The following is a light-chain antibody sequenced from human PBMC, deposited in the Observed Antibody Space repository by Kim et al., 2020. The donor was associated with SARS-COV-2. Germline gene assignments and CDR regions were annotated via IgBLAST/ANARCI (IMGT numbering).Light chain of an antibody. CDR2: DVS. Sequence: QSALTQPRSVSGSPGQSVTISCTGTSSDVGGYNYVSWYQQHPGKAPKLMIYDVSKRPSGVPDRFSGSKSGNTASLTISGLQAEDEADYCCCSYAGRSTYVFGTGTRVTVL. V-gene: IGLV2-11*01. CDR3: CSYAGRSTYV. J-gene: IGLJ1*01. CDR1: SSDVGGYNY.